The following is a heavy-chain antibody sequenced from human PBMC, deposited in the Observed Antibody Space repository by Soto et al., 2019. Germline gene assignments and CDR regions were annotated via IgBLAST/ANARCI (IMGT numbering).Heavy chain of an antibody. CDR2: IYYSGST. Sequence: SETLSLTCTVSGGSISSSSYYWGWIRQPPGKGLEWIGSIYYSGSTYYNPSLKSRVTISVDTSKNQFSLKLSSVTAADTAVYYCARAGIAVADRHAYDIWSRGTMVPVSS. CDR3: ARAGIAVADRHAYDI. J-gene: IGHJ3*02. V-gene: IGHV4-39*01. CDR1: GGSISSSSYY. D-gene: IGHD6-19*01.